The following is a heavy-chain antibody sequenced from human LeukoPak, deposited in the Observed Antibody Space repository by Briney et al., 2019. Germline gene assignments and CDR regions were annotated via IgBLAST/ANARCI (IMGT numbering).Heavy chain of an antibody. CDR1: GYTFTGYY. CDR3: ARTLTVTTHGHGGDY. CDR2: INPNSGGT. D-gene: IGHD4-17*01. J-gene: IGHJ4*02. V-gene: IGHV1-2*02. Sequence: ASVKVSCKASGYTFTGYYMHWVRQAPGQGLEWMGWINPNSGGTNYAQKFQGRVTMTRDTSISTAYMELSRLRSDDTAVYYCARTLTVTTHGHGGDYWGQGTLVTVSS.